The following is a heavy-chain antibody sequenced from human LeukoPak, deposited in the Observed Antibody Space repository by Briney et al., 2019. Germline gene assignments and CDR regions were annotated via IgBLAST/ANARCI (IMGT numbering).Heavy chain of an antibody. Sequence: SSETLSLTCTVSGGSISSGDYYWSWIRQPPGKGLEWIGYIHYSGTTHYSPSLKNRVTISVETSKNQFSLNLSSVTAADTAVYYCARAEMWITTFDIWGQGTMVPVSS. CDR1: GGSISSGDYY. CDR2: IHYSGTT. D-gene: IGHD3-10*01. CDR3: ARAEMWITTFDI. V-gene: IGHV4-30-4*01. J-gene: IGHJ3*02.